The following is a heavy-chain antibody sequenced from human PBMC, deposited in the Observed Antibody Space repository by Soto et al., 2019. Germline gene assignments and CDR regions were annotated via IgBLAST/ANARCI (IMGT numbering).Heavy chain of an antibody. CDR2: IYYSGST. J-gene: IGHJ4*02. CDR1: GGSISSGGYY. D-gene: IGHD6-13*01. V-gene: IGHV4-31*02. Sequence: PSETLSLTXTVSGGSISSGGYYWSWIRQHPGKGLEWIGYIYYSGSTYYNPSLKSRVTISVDTSKNQFSLKLSSVTAADTAVYYCARGYSSSWSAYYFDYWGQGTLVTVPQ. CDR3: ARGYSSSWSAYYFDY.